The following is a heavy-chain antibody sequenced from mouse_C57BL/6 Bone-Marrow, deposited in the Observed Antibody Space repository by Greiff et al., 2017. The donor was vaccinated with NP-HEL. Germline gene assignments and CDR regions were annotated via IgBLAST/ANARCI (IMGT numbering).Heavy chain of an antibody. CDR2: IWGGGST. CDR3: AKHSNWDGYAMDY. J-gene: IGHJ4*01. D-gene: IGHD4-1*02. CDR1: GFSLTSSG. Sequence: QVHVKQSGPGLVAPSQSLSITCTVSGFSLTSSGVDWVRQPPGKGLEWLGVIWGGGSTNYNSALMSRLSISKDNSKSQVFLKMNSLQTDDTAMYYCAKHSNWDGYAMDYWGQGTSVTVSS. V-gene: IGHV2-9*01.